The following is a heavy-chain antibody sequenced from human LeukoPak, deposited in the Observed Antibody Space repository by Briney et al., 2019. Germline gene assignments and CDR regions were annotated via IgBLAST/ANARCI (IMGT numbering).Heavy chain of an antibody. Sequence: PSETLSLTCTVSGGSISSYYWSWIRQPPGKGLEGIGYIYYSGRTNYNPSLKSRVTISVDTSKNQFSLKVSSVTAADTAVYYCASNYYGSGSLDYWGQGNLVTVSS. CDR2: IYYSGRT. CDR1: GGSISSYY. CDR3: ASNYYGSGSLDY. V-gene: IGHV4-59*08. J-gene: IGHJ4*02. D-gene: IGHD3-10*01.